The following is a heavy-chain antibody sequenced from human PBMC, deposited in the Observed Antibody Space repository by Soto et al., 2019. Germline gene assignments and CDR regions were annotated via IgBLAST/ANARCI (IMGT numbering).Heavy chain of an antibody. D-gene: IGHD6-19*01. J-gene: IGHJ4*02. CDR1: GFSLSSTRMA. CDR2: IYWDDDK. CDR3: AHIVVAGLGYYFDY. V-gene: IGHV2-5*02. Sequence: QITLKESGPPLVKPTQTLTLTWTSSGFSLSSTRMAVGWIRQPPGKALEWLALIYWDDDKRYSPFLKSRLTITKDTSKNQVVLTMSNMDPVDTARYYCAHIVVAGLGYYFDYWGQGTLVTVSS.